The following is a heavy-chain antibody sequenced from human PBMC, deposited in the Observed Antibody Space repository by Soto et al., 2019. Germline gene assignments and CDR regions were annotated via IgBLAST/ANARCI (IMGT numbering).Heavy chain of an antibody. CDR2: ISGSGGST. Sequence: GGSLRHSCAASGFTFSSYAMSLVRQAPGKGLEWVSAISGSGGSTYYADSVKGRFTISRDNSKNTLYLQMNSLRAEDTAVYYCARRSSGWYFDYWGQGTLVTVSS. CDR3: ARRSSGWYFDY. V-gene: IGHV3-23*01. J-gene: IGHJ4*02. D-gene: IGHD6-19*01. CDR1: GFTFSSYA.